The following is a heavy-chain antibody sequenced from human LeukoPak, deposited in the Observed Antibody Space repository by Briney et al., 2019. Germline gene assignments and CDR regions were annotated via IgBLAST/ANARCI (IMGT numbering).Heavy chain of an antibody. CDR3: AKGVDSTSWYSHFDY. V-gene: IGHV3-30*02. D-gene: IGHD6-13*01. J-gene: IGHJ4*02. CDR1: GFTFSDFG. CDR2: IWYDGTKK. Sequence: GGSLRLSCAASGFTFSDFGMHWVRQAPGRGLEWVAVIWYDGTKKYYADSVKGRFTISRDNSKNTQYLQMNSLRAEDTAVYYCAKGVDSTSWYSHFDYWGQGTLITVSS.